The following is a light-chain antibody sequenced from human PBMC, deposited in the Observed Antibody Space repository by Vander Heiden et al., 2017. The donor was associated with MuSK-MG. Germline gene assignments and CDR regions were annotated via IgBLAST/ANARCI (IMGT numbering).Light chain of an antibody. J-gene: IGLJ1*01. V-gene: IGLV1-44*01. Sequence: QSVLTQPPSAPGTPGQTVTIPSSGSSSNIGSNTVNWYQQLPGTAPKLLIYSNNQRPSGVPDGFSGSKSGTSAALAISALQSEDEADYYCAASQDSQNGLYVFGTGTKVTVL. CDR1: SSNIGSNT. CDR2: SNN. CDR3: AASQDSQNGLYV.